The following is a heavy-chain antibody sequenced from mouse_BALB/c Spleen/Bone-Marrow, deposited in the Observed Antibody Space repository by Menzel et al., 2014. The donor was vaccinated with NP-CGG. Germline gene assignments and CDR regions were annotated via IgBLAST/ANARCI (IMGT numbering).Heavy chain of an antibody. Sequence: EVHLVESGGGLVKPGGPLKLSCAASGFTFSSYSMSWVRQTPEKRLEWVATISSGGHYTYYPDSVKGRFTISRDNAKNTLYLQMSSLKSEDTAMYYCSKDGGYDYSYYFDYWGQGTPLTVSS. CDR3: SKDGGYDYSYYFDY. J-gene: IGHJ2*01. CDR1: GFTFSSYS. V-gene: IGHV5-6-4*01. D-gene: IGHD2-4*01. CDR2: ISSGGHYT.